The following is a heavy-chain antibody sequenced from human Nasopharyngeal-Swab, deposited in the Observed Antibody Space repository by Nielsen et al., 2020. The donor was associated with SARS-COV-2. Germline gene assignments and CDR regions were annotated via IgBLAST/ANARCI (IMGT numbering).Heavy chain of an antibody. D-gene: IGHD6-19*01. CDR2: IYYSGST. Sequence: WIRQPPGKGLEWIGYIYYSGSTNYNPSLKSRVTISVDTSKNQFSLKLSSVTAADMAVYYCARDRAWDSSGWDYYYGMDVWGQGTTVTVSS. J-gene: IGHJ6*02. CDR3: ARDRAWDSSGWDYYYGMDV. V-gene: IGHV4-59*01.